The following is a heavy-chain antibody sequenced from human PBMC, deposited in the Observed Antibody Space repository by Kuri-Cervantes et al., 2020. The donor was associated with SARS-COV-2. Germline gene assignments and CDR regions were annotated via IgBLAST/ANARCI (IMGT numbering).Heavy chain of an antibody. V-gene: IGHV3-66*01. D-gene: IGHD2-15*01. Sequence: GGSLRLSCAASGFTVSSNYMSWVRQAPGKGLEWVSVIYSGGSTYYADSVKGRFTISRDNSKNSLYLQMNSLRAEDTAVYYCARDVYCSGGSCYSFGMDVWGKGTTVTVSS. J-gene: IGHJ6*04. CDR1: GFTVSSNY. CDR2: IYSGGST. CDR3: ARDVYCSGGSCYSFGMDV.